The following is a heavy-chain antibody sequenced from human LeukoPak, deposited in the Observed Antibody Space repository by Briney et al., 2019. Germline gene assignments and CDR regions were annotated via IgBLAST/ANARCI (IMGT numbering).Heavy chain of an antibody. CDR3: ARDLRRIAARPEGYFDY. D-gene: IGHD6-6*01. J-gene: IGHJ4*02. V-gene: IGHV3-66*01. CDR1: GFTVSSNY. Sequence: GGSLRLSCAASGFTVSSNYMSWVRQAPGKGLEWVSVIYSGGSTYYADSVKGRFTISRDNSKNTLYLQMNSLRAEDTAVYYCARDLRRIAARPEGYFDYWGQGTLVTVSS. CDR2: IYSGGST.